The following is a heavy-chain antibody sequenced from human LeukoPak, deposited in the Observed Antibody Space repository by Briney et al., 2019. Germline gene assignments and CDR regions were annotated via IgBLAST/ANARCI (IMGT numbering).Heavy chain of an antibody. CDR2: INPNSGGT. CDR1: GYTFTGYY. CDR3: ARGGVLLRYFDWLSGLDY. J-gene: IGHJ4*02. D-gene: IGHD3-9*01. V-gene: IGHV1-2*02. Sequence: GASVKVSCKASGYTFTGYYMHWVRQAPGQGLEWMGWINPNSGGTNYAQKFQGRVTMTRDTSMSTAYMELSRLRSDDTAVYYCARGGVLLRYFDWLSGLDYWGQGTLVTVSS.